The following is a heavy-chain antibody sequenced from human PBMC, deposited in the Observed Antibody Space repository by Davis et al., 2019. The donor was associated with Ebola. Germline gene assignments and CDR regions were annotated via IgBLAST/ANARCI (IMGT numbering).Heavy chain of an antibody. CDR1: GYSFTNYW. Sequence: GESLKIPCRTSGYSFTNYWINWVRQLPGNGLEWMGRIDPGDYYTNYSPSFQGNVTISADESISTVYLQWRNLQASDTAMYYCARHRSYYYYYYGMDVWGKGTTVTVSS. J-gene: IGHJ6*04. CDR3: ARHRSYYYYYYGMDV. V-gene: IGHV5-10-1*01. CDR2: IDPGDYYT.